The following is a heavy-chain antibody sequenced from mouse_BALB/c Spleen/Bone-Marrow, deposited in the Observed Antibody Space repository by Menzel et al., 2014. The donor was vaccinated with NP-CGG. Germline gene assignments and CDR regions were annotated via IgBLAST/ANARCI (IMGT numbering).Heavy chain of an antibody. Sequence: SGPELVKPGASVKVSCEASGYTFTSFVMHWVKQRPGQGLEWIGYINPYNDGTKYNEKFKGKATLTSDKSSNTAYMELSSLTSEDSAVYYCARTMIYFYAMDYWGQGTSVTVSS. CDR2: INPYNDGT. CDR1: GYTFTSFV. CDR3: ARTMIYFYAMDY. J-gene: IGHJ4*01. D-gene: IGHD2-4*01. V-gene: IGHV1-14*01.